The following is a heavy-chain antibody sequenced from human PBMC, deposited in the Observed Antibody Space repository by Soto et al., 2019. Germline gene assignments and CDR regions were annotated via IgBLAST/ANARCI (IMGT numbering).Heavy chain of an antibody. CDR2: IYHSGST. J-gene: IGHJ6*03. V-gene: IGHV4-4*02. Sequence: QVQLQESGPGQVKPSWTLSLTCAVSRGSISSNNWWSWVRQPPGKGLEWIGEIYHSGSTNYNPSLQTRVTISIDNSKSLFSLNLTSMTVADTAIYFCARADPYYFMDVWGKGTTVTVSS. CDR1: RGSISSNNW. CDR3: ARADPYYFMDV.